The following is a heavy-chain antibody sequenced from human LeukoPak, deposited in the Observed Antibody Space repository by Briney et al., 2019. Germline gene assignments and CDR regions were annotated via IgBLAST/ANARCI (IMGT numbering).Heavy chain of an antibody. CDR3: ARAPNKFEGGWFDP. Sequence: ASVKVSCKASGGTFSSYVISWVRQAPRQGLEWMGRILPILGIAGYAQKFQGRVTITADKSTSTAYMELSSLRSEDTAVYYCARAPNKFEGGWFDPWGQGTLVTVSS. CDR1: GGTFSSYV. J-gene: IGHJ5*02. D-gene: IGHD1/OR15-1a*01. V-gene: IGHV1-69*04. CDR2: ILPILGIA.